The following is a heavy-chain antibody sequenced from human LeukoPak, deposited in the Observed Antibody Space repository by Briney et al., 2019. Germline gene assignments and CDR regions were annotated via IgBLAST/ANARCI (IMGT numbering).Heavy chain of an antibody. CDR1: GGSVSSVSYY. Sequence: SETLSLTCTVSGGSVSSVSYYWSWIRQPPGKGLEWIGYIYYSGSTNYNPSLKSRVTISVDTSKNQFSLELSSVTASDTAVYYCSRGEPYGDYIHFDYWGQGTLVTVSS. D-gene: IGHD4-17*01. CDR2: IYYSGST. V-gene: IGHV4-61*01. J-gene: IGHJ4*02. CDR3: SRGEPYGDYIHFDY.